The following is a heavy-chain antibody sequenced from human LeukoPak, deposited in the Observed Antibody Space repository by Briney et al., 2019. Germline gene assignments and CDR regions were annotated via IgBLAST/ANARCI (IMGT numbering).Heavy chain of an antibody. CDR1: GYSISSGYY. D-gene: IGHD1-26*01. J-gene: IGHJ5*02. Sequence: SETLSLTCTVSGYSISSGYYWGWIRQPPGKGLEWIGSIYHSGSTYYNPSLKSRVTISVDTSKNQFSLKLSSVTAADTAVYYCARSGSYSFWFDPWGQGTLVTVSS. CDR2: IYHSGST. CDR3: ARSGSYSFWFDP. V-gene: IGHV4-38-2*02.